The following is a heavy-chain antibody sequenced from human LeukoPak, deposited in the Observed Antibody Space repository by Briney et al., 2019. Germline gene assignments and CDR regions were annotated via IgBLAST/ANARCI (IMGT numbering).Heavy chain of an antibody. CDR1: GGSINSYY. D-gene: IGHD2-2*01. J-gene: IGHJ5*02. CDR2: IHYSGST. Sequence: SETLSLTCTVSGGSINSYYWSWIRQPPGRGLEWVGSIHYSGSTSYNPPLRSRVTISVDKSKNQFFLKLSSVTATDTAVYYCARGRARFGYCSSTSCYGNWFDPWGQGTLVAVSS. V-gene: IGHV4-59*01. CDR3: ARGRARFGYCSSTSCYGNWFDP.